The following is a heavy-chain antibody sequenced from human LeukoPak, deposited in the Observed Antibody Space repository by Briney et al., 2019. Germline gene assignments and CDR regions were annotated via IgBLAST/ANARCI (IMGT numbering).Heavy chain of an antibody. CDR3: AKNMAAAVYYFDY. Sequence: GGSLRLSCAASGFTFSSYGMHWVRQAPGKGLEWVAVISYDGSNKYYADSVKGRFTISRDNSKNTLYLQMNSLRAEDTAVYYCAKNMAAAVYYFDYWGQGTLVTVSS. CDR1: GFTFSSYG. J-gene: IGHJ4*02. V-gene: IGHV3-30*18. CDR2: ISYDGSNK. D-gene: IGHD6-13*01.